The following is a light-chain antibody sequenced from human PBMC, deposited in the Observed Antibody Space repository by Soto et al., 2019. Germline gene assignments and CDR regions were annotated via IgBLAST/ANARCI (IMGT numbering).Light chain of an antibody. V-gene: IGKV3-20*01. CDR1: QSVSSSY. CDR2: GAS. CDR3: QQYGRSPLT. Sequence: EIVLTLSPGTLSLSPGERATLSCRASQSVSSSYLAWYQQKPGQAPRLLIYGASSRATGIPDRFSGSGSGTDFTLTISRLEPEDFAVYYCQQYGRSPLTFGGGTKVEIK. J-gene: IGKJ4*01.